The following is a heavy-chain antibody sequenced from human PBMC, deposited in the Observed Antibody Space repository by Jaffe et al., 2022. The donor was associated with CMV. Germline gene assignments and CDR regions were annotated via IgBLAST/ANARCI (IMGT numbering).Heavy chain of an antibody. CDR3: ARLGQRPRTPIDY. CDR2: INHSGST. CDR1: GGSFSGYY. Sequence: QVQLQQWGAGLLKPSETLSLTCAVYGGSFSGYYWSWIRQPPGKGLEWIGEINHSGSTNYNPSLKSRVTISVDTSKNQFSLKLSSVTAADTAVYYCARLGQRPRTPIDYWGQGTLVTVSS. V-gene: IGHV4-34*01. D-gene: IGHD7-27*01. J-gene: IGHJ4*02.